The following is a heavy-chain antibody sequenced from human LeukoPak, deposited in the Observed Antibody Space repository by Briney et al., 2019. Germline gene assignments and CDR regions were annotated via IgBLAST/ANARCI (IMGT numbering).Heavy chain of an antibody. CDR2: ISGSDTST. Sequence: PGGSLRLSCAASGFTFSNYSMTWVRQAPGKGLEWVSSISGSDTSTYYADSVKGRFTISRDNSKNTLELQMDSLRAEDTAAYYCTKARSASSSSCYNYWGQGILVTVSS. J-gene: IGHJ4*02. CDR3: TKARSASSSSCYNY. CDR1: GFTFSNYS. D-gene: IGHD2-2*02. V-gene: IGHV3-23*01.